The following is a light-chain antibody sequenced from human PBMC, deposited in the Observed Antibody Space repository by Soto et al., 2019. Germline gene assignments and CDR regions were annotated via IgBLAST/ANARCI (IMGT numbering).Light chain of an antibody. Sequence: IVITPSPTPPSVSPGERANLSFQASQSVRSNLAWYQQKPGQTPRLLIYATSTRATGIPARFSGSGSATEFTLTISSLQSEDFAVYYCQHYNNWPLTFGGGTKVDIK. CDR3: QHYNNWPLT. V-gene: IGKV3-15*01. CDR2: ATS. CDR1: QSVRSN. J-gene: IGKJ4*01.